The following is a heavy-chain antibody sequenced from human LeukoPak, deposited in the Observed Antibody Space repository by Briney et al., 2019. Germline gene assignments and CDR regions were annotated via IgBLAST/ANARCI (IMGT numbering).Heavy chain of an antibody. CDR1: GFTFSNAW. V-gene: IGHV3-15*01. D-gene: IGHD4-11*01. Sequence: PGGSLRLSCAASGFTFSNAWMSWVRQARGKGGEWVGRIKSKTDGCTTDYAAPVKGRFTISRDDSKNTLYLQMNSLKTEDTAVYYCTTDLWYPKSPYDTVIDYWGQGTLVTVSS. CDR2: IKSKTDGCTT. CDR3: TTDLWYPKSPYDTVIDY. J-gene: IGHJ4*02.